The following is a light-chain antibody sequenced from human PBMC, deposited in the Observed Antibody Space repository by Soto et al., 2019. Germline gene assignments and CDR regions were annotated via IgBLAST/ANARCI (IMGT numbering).Light chain of an antibody. CDR1: QSISSW. Sequence: IQMTQSPSTLSASVGDRVTITCRASQSISSWLAWYQQKPGKAPKLLIYDASSLESGVPSRFSGSGSGTEFTLTISSLQPDDFATYYCQQSYSTPRTFGGGTKVDIK. CDR3: QQSYSTPRT. CDR2: DAS. J-gene: IGKJ4*01. V-gene: IGKV1-5*01.